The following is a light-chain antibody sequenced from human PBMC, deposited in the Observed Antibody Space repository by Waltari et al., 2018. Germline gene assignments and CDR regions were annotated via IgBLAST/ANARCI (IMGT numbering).Light chain of an antibody. CDR2: DAS. V-gene: IGKV3-11*01. CDR1: QSVSSY. J-gene: IGKJ4*01. Sequence: EIVLTQSPATLSLSPGERATLSCRASQSVSSYLAWYQQKPGQAPRLLIYDASNRATGIPARFMGSGAWTDFTLTISRLEPEDFAVYYCQQRSNWVTFGGGTKVEIK. CDR3: QQRSNWVT.